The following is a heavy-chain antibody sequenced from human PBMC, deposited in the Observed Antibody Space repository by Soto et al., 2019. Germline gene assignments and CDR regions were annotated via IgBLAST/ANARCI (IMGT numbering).Heavy chain of an antibody. V-gene: IGHV1-46*01. CDR3: ASRRGYRGYDAPPYYFDY. CDR2: INPSGGST. Sequence: GASVKVSCKASGYTFTSYYMHWVRQAPGQGLEWMGIINPSGGSTSYAQKFQGRVTMTRDTSTSTVYMELSSLRSEDTAVYYCASRRGYRGYDAPPYYFDYWGQGTLVTVSS. CDR1: GYTFTSYY. J-gene: IGHJ4*02. D-gene: IGHD5-12*01.